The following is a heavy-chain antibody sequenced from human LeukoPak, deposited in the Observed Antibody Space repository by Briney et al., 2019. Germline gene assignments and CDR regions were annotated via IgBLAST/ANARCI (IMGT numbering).Heavy chain of an antibody. V-gene: IGHV3-23*01. CDR2: ISGSGGST. CDR3: AKDGSYSDFWSGSVWFDP. D-gene: IGHD3-3*01. CDR1: GFTFSSYA. Sequence: PGGSLRLSCAASGFTFSSYAMSWVRQAPGKGLEWVSAISGSGGSTYYADSGKGRFTISRDNSKNTLYLQMNSLRAEDTAVYYCAKDGSYSDFWSGSVWFDPWGQGTLVTVSS. J-gene: IGHJ5*02.